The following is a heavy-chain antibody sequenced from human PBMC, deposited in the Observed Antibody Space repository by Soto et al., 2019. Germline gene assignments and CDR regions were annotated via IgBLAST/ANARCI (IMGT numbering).Heavy chain of an antibody. CDR3: ARGGGQGSYLDY. CDR2: ISPYNGNT. D-gene: IGHD3-10*01. J-gene: IGHJ4*02. CDR1: GYTFTNYG. Sequence: QVQLVQSGAEMKKPGASVKVSCKASGYTFTNYGISWVRQAPGQGLEWMGWISPYNGNTNYAQKLQGRVTLTTDTATSTAYMGLGSLRCDDTAVYYCARGGGQGSYLDYWGQGTLVTVSS. V-gene: IGHV1-18*01.